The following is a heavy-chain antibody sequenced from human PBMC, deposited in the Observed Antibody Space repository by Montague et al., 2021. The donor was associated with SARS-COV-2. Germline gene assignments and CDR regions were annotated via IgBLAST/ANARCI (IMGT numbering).Heavy chain of an antibody. Sequence: SLRLSCAASVFTLEDYAMHLVRQAPGKGLEWVSGISWDSGSIGYXDSVKGRFSISRDNAKNSLYLQMNSLSAEDTALYYCAKVGTAAAGTTFSRYFQHWGQGTLVTVSS. CDR1: VFTLEDYA. CDR2: ISWDSGSI. D-gene: IGHD6-13*01. V-gene: IGHV3-9*01. J-gene: IGHJ1*01. CDR3: AKVGTAAAGTTFSRYFQH.